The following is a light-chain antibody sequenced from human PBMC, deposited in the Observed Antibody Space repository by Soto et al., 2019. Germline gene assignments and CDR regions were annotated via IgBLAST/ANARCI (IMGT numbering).Light chain of an antibody. CDR3: SAYTSTSTLYV. CDR2: EVS. Sequence: QSVLTQPASVSGSPGQSITISCTGTSSDVGGYNYVSWYQQHPGKAPKLIIYEVSDRPSGVSNRFSGSKSGDTASLTISGLHAEDEADDYCSAYTSTSTLYVFGTGTKLTVL. V-gene: IGLV2-14*01. CDR1: SSDVGGYNY. J-gene: IGLJ1*01.